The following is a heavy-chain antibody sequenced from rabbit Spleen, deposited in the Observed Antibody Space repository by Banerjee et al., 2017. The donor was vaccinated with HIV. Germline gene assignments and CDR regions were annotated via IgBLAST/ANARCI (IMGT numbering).Heavy chain of an antibody. J-gene: IGHJ6*01. V-gene: IGHV1S40*01. Sequence: QSLEESGGDLVKPGASLTLTCTASGVSFSSNHYMCWVRQAPGKGLEWIACIEGGSSGFSYFATWAKGRFTISETSSTTVTLQVTRLTAADTATYLCARDTSSSFSSYGMDLWGQGTPRHRL. CDR1: GVSFSSNHY. CDR3: ARDTSSSFSSYGMDL. D-gene: IGHD1-1*01. CDR2: IEGGSSGFS.